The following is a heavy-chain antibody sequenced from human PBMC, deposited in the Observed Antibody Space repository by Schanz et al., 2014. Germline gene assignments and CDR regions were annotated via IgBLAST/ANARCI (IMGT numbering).Heavy chain of an antibody. J-gene: IGHJ6*02. CDR3: ASALTTWGGMDV. CDR1: GYTFINSD. Sequence: QVQLVQSGGEVKTPGASVKVSCKASGYTFINSDINWVRQAPGQGLEWMATINPSGGTTSHAQKFQGRVTMTRDTSTSTVYMELSSLRSEDTAVYYCASALTTWGGMDVWGQGTTVTVSS. V-gene: IGHV1-46*01. D-gene: IGHD4-4*01. CDR2: INPSGGTT.